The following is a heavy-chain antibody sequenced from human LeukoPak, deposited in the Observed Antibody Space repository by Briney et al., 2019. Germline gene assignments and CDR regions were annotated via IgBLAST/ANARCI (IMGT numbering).Heavy chain of an antibody. CDR3: ARDEGYCSGGSCYSSNGY. D-gene: IGHD2-15*01. CDR2: IIPIFGTA. V-gene: IGHV1-69*13. J-gene: IGHJ4*02. CDR1: GGTFSSYA. Sequence: GASVKVSCKASGGTFSSYAISWVRQAPGQGLEWMGGIIPIFGTANYAQKLQGRVTITADESTSTAYMELSSLRSEDTAVYYCARDEGYCSGGSCYSSNGYWGQGTLVTVSS.